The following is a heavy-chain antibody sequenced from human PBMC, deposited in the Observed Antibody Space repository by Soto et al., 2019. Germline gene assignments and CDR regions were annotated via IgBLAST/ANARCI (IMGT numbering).Heavy chain of an antibody. D-gene: IGHD5-12*01. J-gene: IGHJ4*02. V-gene: IGHV4-30-4*01. CDR1: GGSISSGDYY. CDR3: AREKDGYNIDY. Sequence: QVQLQESGPGLVQPSQTLSLTCTVSGGSISSGDYYWSWIRQPPGKGLEWIGYIYYSGSTYNHPSLKSRVTITVDTSKNHFSLKLSSVTAADTAVYYCAREKDGYNIDYWGQGTLVTVSS. CDR2: IYYSGST.